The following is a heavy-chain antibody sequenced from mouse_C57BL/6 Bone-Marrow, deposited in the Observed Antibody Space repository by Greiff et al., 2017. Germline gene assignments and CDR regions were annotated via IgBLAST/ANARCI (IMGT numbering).Heavy chain of an antibody. D-gene: IGHD1-1*01. Sequence: VHVKQSGAELVRPGASVKLSCTASGFNIKDDYMHWVKQRPEQGLEWIGWIDPENGDTEYASKFQGKATITADTSSNTAYLQLSSLTSEDTAVYYCTTVFITTVVATNWYFDVWGTGTTVTVSS. J-gene: IGHJ1*03. V-gene: IGHV14-4*01. CDR1: GFNIKDDY. CDR3: TTVFITTVVATNWYFDV. CDR2: IDPENGDT.